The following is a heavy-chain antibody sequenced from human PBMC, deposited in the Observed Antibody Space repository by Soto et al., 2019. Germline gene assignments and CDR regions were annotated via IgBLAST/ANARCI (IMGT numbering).Heavy chain of an antibody. V-gene: IGHV3-23*01. CDR3: AKDSGGPYYYYMDV. Sequence: GGSLRLSCAASGFPFSSYAMSWVRQAPGKGLEWVSAISGSGGSTYYADSVKGRFTISRDNSKNTLYLQMNSLRAEDTAVYYCAKDSGGPYYYYMDVWGKGTTVTVSS. CDR2: ISGSGGST. D-gene: IGHD1-26*01. CDR1: GFPFSSYA. J-gene: IGHJ6*03.